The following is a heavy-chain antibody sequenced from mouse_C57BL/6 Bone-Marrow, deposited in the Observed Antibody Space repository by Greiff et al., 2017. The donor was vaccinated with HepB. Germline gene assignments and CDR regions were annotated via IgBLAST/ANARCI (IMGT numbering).Heavy chain of an antibody. D-gene: IGHD1-1*01. Sequence: VQLQQPGAELVRPGSSVKLSCKASGYTFTSYWMHWVKQRPIQGLEWIGNIDPSDSETHYNQKFKDKATLTVDKSSSTAYMQLSSLTSEDSAVYYCAREGTTVVATSHLDVWGTGTTVTVSS. CDR2: IDPSDSET. CDR3: AREGTTVVATSHLDV. J-gene: IGHJ1*03. V-gene: IGHV1-52*01. CDR1: GYTFTSYW.